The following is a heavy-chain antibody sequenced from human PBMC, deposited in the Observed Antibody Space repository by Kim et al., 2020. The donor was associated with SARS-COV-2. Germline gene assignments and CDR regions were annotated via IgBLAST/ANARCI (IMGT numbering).Heavy chain of an antibody. CDR1: GGTFSSYA. Sequence: SVKVSCKASGGTFSSYAISWVRQAPGQGLEWMGGIIPIFGTANYAQKFQGRVTITADESTSTAYMELSSLRSEDTAVYYCASPSITMVRGVIIPVPYYYYYGMDVWGQGTTVTVSS. J-gene: IGHJ6*02. CDR2: IIPIFGTA. CDR3: ASPSITMVRGVIIPVPYYYYYGMDV. D-gene: IGHD3-10*01. V-gene: IGHV1-69*13.